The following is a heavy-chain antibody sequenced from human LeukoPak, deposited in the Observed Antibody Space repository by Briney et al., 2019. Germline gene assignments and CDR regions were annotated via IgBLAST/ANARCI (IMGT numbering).Heavy chain of an antibody. V-gene: IGHV1-18*01. CDR3: ARDLEAMVPGY. J-gene: IGHJ4*02. CDR2: MSTYNGNT. Sequence: ASVKVSCKASGYTFTSYSIGWVRQAPGQGLEWMGWMSTYNGNTNYAQKLQGRVTLTTDTSTTTAYMELRSLRSDDTAVYYCARDLEAMVPGYWGQGTLVTVSS. CDR1: GYTFTSYS. D-gene: IGHD3-10*01.